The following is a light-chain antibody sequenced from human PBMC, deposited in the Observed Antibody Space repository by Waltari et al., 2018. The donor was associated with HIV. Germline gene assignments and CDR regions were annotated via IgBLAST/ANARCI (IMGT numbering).Light chain of an antibody. CDR1: SSDVGRYNR. J-gene: IGLJ3*02. V-gene: IGLV2-18*02. CDR2: EVS. CDR3: SSYTSSSTWV. Sequence: QSALTQPPSVSGSPGQSVTISCTGTSSDVGRYNRISWSQQPPGTAPQLMIYEVSNRPSGVPDRFSGSKSGNTASLTISGLQAEDEADYYCSSYTSSSTWVFGGGTKLTVL.